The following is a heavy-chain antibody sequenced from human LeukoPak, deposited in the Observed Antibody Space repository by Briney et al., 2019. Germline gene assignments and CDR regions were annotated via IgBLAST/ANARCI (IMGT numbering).Heavy chain of an antibody. Sequence: GGSLRLSCAASGFTFSSYSMNWVRQAPGKGLEWVSSISSSSSYIYYADSVKGRFTISRDNAKNSLYLQMNSLRAEDTAVYYCAGGVAVHTGVDYWGQGTLVTVSS. D-gene: IGHD6-19*01. J-gene: IGHJ4*02. V-gene: IGHV3-21*01. CDR2: ISSSSSYI. CDR3: AGGVAVHTGVDY. CDR1: GFTFSSYS.